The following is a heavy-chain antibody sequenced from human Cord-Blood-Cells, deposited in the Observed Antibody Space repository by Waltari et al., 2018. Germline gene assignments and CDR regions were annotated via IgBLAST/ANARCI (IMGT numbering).Heavy chain of an antibody. V-gene: IGHV1-69*01. D-gene: IGHD3-16*01. J-gene: IGHJ4*02. CDR2: IIPILGTA. CDR1: GGTSSSYA. CDR3: ARDSWGSGFRFFDY. Sequence: QGQQLHSGAEGKRPASSGNVSCKPSGGTSSSYAISWVRQAPGQGLEWMGGIIPILGTANYAQKFQGRVTITADESPSTAYMELSSLRSEDTAVYYCARDSWGSGFRFFDYWGQGTLVTVSS.